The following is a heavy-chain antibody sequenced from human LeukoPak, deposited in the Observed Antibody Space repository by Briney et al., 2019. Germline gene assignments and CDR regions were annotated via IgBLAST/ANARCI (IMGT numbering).Heavy chain of an antibody. J-gene: IGHJ4*02. D-gene: IGHD6-13*01. CDR2: IYYTGST. Sequence: PSETLSLTRTVSGGSISSSSYYWSWIRQPPGKGLEWIGYIYYTGSTNYNPSLKSRVTISVDTSKNQFSLKLSSVTAADTAVYYCARDRPGGSSLDYWGQGTLVTVSS. CDR1: GGSISSSSYY. CDR3: ARDRPGGSSLDY. V-gene: IGHV4-61*01.